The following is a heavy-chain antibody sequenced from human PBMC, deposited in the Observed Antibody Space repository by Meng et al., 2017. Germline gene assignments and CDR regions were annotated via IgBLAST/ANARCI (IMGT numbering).Heavy chain of an antibody. CDR1: GFSLSTSGVG. CDR3: AHSLKIRNYYDSSATSQH. CDR2: IYWDDDK. D-gene: IGHD3-22*01. V-gene: IGHV2-5*02. J-gene: IGHJ1*01. Sequence: SGPTLVKPTQTLTLTCTFSGFSLSTSGVGVGWIRQPPGKALEWLALIYWDDDKRYSPSLKSRLTITKDTSKNQVVLTMTNMDPVDTATYYCAHSLKIRNYYDSSATSQHWGQGNLVTVSS.